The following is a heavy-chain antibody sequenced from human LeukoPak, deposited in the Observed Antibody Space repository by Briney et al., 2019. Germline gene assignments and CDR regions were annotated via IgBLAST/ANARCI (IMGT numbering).Heavy chain of an antibody. D-gene: IGHD3-22*01. CDR2: IIPIFGTA. CDR3: ARDRNDGYQPGQTLLH. CDR1: GGTFSSYG. Sequence: GASVKVSCKASGGTFSSYGISWVRQAPGQGLEWMGGIIPIFGTANYAQKFQGRVTITADESTSTAYMELSSLRSEDTAVYYCARDRNDGYQPGQTLLHWGQGTLVTVSS. J-gene: IGHJ4*02. V-gene: IGHV1-69*13.